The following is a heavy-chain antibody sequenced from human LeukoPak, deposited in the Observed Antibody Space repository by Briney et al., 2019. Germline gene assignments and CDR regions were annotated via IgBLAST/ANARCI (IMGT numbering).Heavy chain of an antibody. CDR3: VKQAGVY. CDR1: GFTISNLW. D-gene: IGHD6-19*01. Sequence: GGSLKLSCAASGFTISNLWMTWVRQAPGKGLEGVANIKGDGSEKNYVDSVKGRFTISRDDAKNSLYLQMNSLRAEDTAGYYCVKQAGVYWGQGTLVTVSS. J-gene: IGHJ4*02. V-gene: IGHV3-7*01. CDR2: IKGDGSEK.